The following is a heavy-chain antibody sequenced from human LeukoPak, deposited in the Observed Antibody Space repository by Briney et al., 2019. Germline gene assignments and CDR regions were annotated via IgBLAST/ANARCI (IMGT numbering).Heavy chain of an antibody. V-gene: IGHV4-61*08. J-gene: IGHJ6*03. CDR1: GDSINSGDYY. CDR2: IYYSGST. Sequence: SETLSLTCTVSGDSINSGDYYWGWIRQPPGKGLEWIGYIYYSGSTNYNPSLKSRVTISVDTSKNQFSLKLSSVTAADTAVYYCARSSMVRGVIMGYYYYMDVWGKGTTVTVSS. D-gene: IGHD3-10*01. CDR3: ARSSMVRGVIMGYYYYMDV.